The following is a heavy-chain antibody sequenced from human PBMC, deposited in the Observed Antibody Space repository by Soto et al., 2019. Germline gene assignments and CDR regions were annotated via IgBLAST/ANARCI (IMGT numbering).Heavy chain of an antibody. D-gene: IGHD3-22*01. CDR3: ARDLLRSSGYFDD. V-gene: IGHV3-21*01. Sequence: GGSLRLSCAASGFTFSSYSMNWVRQAPGKGLEWVSSISSSSSYIYYADSVKGRFTISRDNAKNSLYLQMNSLRAEDTAVYYCARDLLRSSGYFDDWGQGTLVTVSS. J-gene: IGHJ4*02. CDR2: ISSSSSYI. CDR1: GFTFSSYS.